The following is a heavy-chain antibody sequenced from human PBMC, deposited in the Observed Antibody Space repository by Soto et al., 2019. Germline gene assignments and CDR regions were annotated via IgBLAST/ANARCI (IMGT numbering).Heavy chain of an antibody. CDR3: AKGKSTGDIDWFDP. Sequence: GSLNLSCTASGFTLQNYAMAWVRQAPGKGLEWVSTLIGGHYGTAYSYSVKGRFTVSRDNSKNCLYLQMNSLGVEDTAMYFCAKGKSTGDIDWFDPWGQGSLVTVSS. J-gene: IGHJ5*02. V-gene: IGHV3-23*01. CDR2: LIGGHYGT. CDR1: GFTLQNYA. D-gene: IGHD3-10*01.